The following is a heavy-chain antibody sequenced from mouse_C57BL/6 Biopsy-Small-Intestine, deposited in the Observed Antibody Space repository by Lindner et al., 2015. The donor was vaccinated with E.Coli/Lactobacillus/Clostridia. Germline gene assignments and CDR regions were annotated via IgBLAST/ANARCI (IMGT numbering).Heavy chain of an antibody. V-gene: IGHV1-79*01. CDR1: GGTFTRYA. D-gene: IGHD2-3*01. Sequence: SVKVSCKASGGTFTRYAIIWVRHAPGHGLEWVGGIIPLFGTANYAQRFQGRVTITADESTSTAYMELSSLTSDDTAVYYCARDRNLRDGYFTEAWYYGMDVWGQGTTVTVSS. CDR3: ARDRNLRDGYFTEAWYYGMDV. J-gene: IGHJ1*01. CDR2: IIPLFGTA.